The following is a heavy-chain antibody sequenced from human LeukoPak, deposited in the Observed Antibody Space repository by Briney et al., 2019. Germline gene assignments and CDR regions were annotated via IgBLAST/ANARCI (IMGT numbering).Heavy chain of an antibody. Sequence: GGSLRLSCAASGFTFSSYSMNWVRQAPGKGLGWVSSISSSSSYIYYADSVKGRFTISRDNAKNSLYLQMNSLRAEDTAVYYCAKAGVDRPGSSGWYFSDYWGQGTLVTVSS. J-gene: IGHJ4*02. CDR3: AKAGVDRPGSSGWYFSDY. V-gene: IGHV3-21*04. CDR1: GFTFSSYS. D-gene: IGHD6-19*01. CDR2: ISSSSSYI.